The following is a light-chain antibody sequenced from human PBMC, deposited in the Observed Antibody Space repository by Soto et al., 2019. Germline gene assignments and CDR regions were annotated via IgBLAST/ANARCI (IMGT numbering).Light chain of an antibody. CDR1: QNISRS. V-gene: IGKV3-15*01. J-gene: IGKJ1*01. CDR2: GTS. CDR3: QQRSNWPWT. Sequence: EIVMTQSPVTLSVSPGERATLSCRASQNISRSLAWYQQKPGQGPSLLIYGTSTRAGGVPARFSGGGSGTDFTLTISSLEPEDFAVYYCQQRSNWPWTFGQGTKVDIK.